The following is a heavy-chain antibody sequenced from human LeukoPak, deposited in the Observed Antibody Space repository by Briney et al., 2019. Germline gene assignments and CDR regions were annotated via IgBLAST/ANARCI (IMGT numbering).Heavy chain of an antibody. Sequence: SETLSLTCTVSGGSMTGSYWSWIRQSPGRGLEWIGYIYYSGTTNYNPPLKSRVTISVDTSKNQFSLKLTSVTAADTAVYFCARGGWSLDLWGRGTLVAVSS. J-gene: IGHJ2*01. D-gene: IGHD1-26*01. V-gene: IGHV4-59*01. CDR1: GGSMTGSY. CDR2: IYYSGTT. CDR3: ARGGWSLDL.